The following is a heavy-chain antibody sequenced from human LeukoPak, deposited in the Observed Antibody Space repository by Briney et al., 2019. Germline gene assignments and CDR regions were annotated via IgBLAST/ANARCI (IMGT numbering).Heavy chain of an antibody. D-gene: IGHD6-19*01. CDR3: ARPARIAVAGTLDY. CDR2: IWYDGSNK. J-gene: IGHJ4*02. V-gene: IGHV3-33*01. CDR1: GFTFSSYG. Sequence: PGGSLRLSCAASGFTFSSYGMHWVRQAPGKGLEWVAVIWYDGSNKYYADSVKGRFTISRDNSKNTLYLQMNSLRAEDTAVYYCARPARIAVAGTLDYWGQGTLVTVSS.